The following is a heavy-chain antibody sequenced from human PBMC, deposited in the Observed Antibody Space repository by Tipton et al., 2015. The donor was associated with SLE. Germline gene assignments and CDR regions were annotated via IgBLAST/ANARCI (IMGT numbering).Heavy chain of an antibody. J-gene: IGHJ5*02. Sequence: GSLRLSCVASGFTLSNYAMNWVRQAPGKGLEWVSSISSSGRYIYYADTMKGRFTISRDNAKNSLYLQMNHLRDEDTAVYFCARVPPLASGCLDPWGQGTLVTVSS. CDR2: ISSSGRYI. V-gene: IGHV3-21*01. CDR3: ARVPPLASGCLDP. D-gene: IGHD1-26*01. CDR1: GFTLSNYA.